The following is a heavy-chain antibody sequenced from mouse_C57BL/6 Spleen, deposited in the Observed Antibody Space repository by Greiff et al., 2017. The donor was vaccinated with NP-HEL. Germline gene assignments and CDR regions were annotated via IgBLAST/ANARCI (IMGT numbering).Heavy chain of an antibody. CDR3: VRLDTTVVAHWYFDV. D-gene: IGHD1-1*01. CDR1: GFTFSSYG. J-gene: IGHJ1*03. CDR2: ISSGGSYT. V-gene: IGHV5-6*01. Sequence: EVQLQQSGGDLVKPGGSLKLSCAASGFTFSSYGMSWVRQTPDKRLEWVATISSGGSYTYYPDSVKGRFTISRDNAKNTLYLQMSSLKSEDTAMYYCVRLDTTVVAHWYFDVWGTGTTVTVSS.